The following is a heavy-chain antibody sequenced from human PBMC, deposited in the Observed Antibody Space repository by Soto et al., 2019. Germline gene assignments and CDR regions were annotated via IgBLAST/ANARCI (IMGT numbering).Heavy chain of an antibody. CDR1: GFTFSSYC. J-gene: IGHJ6*02. V-gene: IGHV3-30*18. CDR2: ISYDGSNK. D-gene: IGHD3-10*01. CDR3: AKDVLIWFGELFYIDRMEF. Sequence: GGSLRFSCAASGFTFSSYCMHLVRQAPGKGLECVSVISYDGSNKYYADSVKGRFTISRDNSKNTLYLQMNSLRAEYTAVYYCAKDVLIWFGELFYIDRMEFWGQGTTVTVSS.